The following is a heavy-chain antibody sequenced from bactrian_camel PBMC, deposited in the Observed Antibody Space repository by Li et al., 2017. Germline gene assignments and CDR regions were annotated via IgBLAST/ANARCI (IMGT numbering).Heavy chain of an antibody. V-gene: IGHV3S42*01. D-gene: IGHD6*01. Sequence: LVESGGGSVQSGGSLTLSCVASGVIYSRYSMGWFRQAPGKEREGVAVVDGDGSTRYADSVKGRFTISKDTTVNTLYLQMNNLKTEDMAMYYCANTVAGSPYYWGQGTQVTVS. J-gene: IGHJ4*01. CDR3: ANTVAGSPYY. CDR2: VDGDGST. CDR1: GVIYSRYS.